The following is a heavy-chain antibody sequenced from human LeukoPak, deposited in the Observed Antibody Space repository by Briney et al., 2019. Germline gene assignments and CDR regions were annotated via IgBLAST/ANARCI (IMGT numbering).Heavy chain of an antibody. CDR3: ARHGYWYFDL. J-gene: IGHJ2*01. CDR2: IYYSGST. Sequence: SETLSLTCTVSGGSISSSSYYWGWIRQPPGKGLEWIGSIYYSGSTYYNPSLKSRVTISVDTSKNQFSLKLSSVAAADTAVYYCARHGYWYFDLRGRGTLVTVSS. CDR1: GGSISSSSYY. V-gene: IGHV4-39*01.